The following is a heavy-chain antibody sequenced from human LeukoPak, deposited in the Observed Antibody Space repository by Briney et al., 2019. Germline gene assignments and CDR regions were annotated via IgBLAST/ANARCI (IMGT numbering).Heavy chain of an antibody. V-gene: IGHV1-18*01. CDR2: ISAYNGNT. CDR1: GYTFTSYG. CDR3: ARDWYCSSTSCYWAYFDY. Sequence: ASVKVSCKASGYTFTSYGISWVRQAPGQGLEWMGWISAYNGNTNYAQKLQGRVIMTTDTSTSTAYMELRSLRSDDTAVYYCARDWYCSSTSCYWAYFDYWGQGTLVTVSS. D-gene: IGHD2-2*01. J-gene: IGHJ4*02.